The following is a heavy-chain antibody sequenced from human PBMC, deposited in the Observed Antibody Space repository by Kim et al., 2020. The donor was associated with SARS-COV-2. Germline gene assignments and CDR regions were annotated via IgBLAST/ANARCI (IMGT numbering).Heavy chain of an antibody. J-gene: IGHJ4*02. Sequence: GGSLRLSCAASGFTFSSYAMHWVRQAPGKGLEWVAVISYDGSNKYYADSVKGRFTISRDNSKNTLYLQMNSLRAEDTAVYYCARATRGVIFFDFDYWGQGTLVTVSS. CDR3: ARATRGVIFFDFDY. CDR1: GFTFSSYA. CDR2: ISYDGSNK. V-gene: IGHV3-30*04. D-gene: IGHD3-10*01.